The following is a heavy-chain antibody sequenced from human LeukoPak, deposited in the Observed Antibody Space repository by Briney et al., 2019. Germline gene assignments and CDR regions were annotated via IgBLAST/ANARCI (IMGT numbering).Heavy chain of an antibody. CDR2: ISGYNGNT. Sequence: ASVKLSCKASGYTFTNYGISWVRQAPGQGLEWMGGISGYNGNTNYAVKLPGRVSVTTDISTSTAYMELRSLRPDDTAVYYCARACTSTSCHENIWFDPWGQGTLVTVS. D-gene: IGHD2-2*01. CDR3: ARACTSTSCHENIWFDP. CDR1: GYTFTNYG. J-gene: IGHJ5*02. V-gene: IGHV1-18*01.